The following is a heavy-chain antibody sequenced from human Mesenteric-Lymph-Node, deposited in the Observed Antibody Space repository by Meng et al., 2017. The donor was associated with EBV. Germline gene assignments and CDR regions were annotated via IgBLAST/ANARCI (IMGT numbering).Heavy chain of an antibody. D-gene: IGHD2-8*01. CDR2: IYHRGST. V-gene: IGHV4-4*02. CDR3: ARRSEVYAIESYNWFDP. CDR1: GGSISSSNW. Sequence: QVQLQESGPGLLKPSGTLSLTCAVSGGSISSSNWWSWVRQPPGKGLEWIGEIYHRGSTNYNPSLKSRVTISVDKSKNQFSLKLSSVTAADTAVYYCARRSEVYAIESYNWFDPWGQVTLVTVSS. J-gene: IGHJ5*02.